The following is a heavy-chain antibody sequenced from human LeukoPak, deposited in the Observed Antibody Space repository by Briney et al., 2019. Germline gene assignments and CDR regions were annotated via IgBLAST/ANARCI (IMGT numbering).Heavy chain of an antibody. J-gene: IGHJ5*02. CDR1: GLTFSSYW. CDR3: ARDLSSGQNWFDP. D-gene: IGHD6-19*01. V-gene: IGHV3-7*01. Sequence: PGGSLRLSCAASGLTFSSYWMSWVRQAPGKGLEWVANIKQDGSEKYYVDSVKGRFTISRDNAKNSLYLQMNSLRAEDTAVYYCARDLSSGQNWFDPWGQGTLVTVSS. CDR2: IKQDGSEK.